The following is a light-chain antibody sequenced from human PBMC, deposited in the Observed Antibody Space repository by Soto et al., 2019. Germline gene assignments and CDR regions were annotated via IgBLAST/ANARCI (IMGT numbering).Light chain of an antibody. CDR2: EVT. V-gene: IGLV2-14*01. Sequence: QSALTQPASVSGSPGQSITISCTGTSSDVAGYNHVSWYQHHPGKAPKLMIYEVTKRPSGVSNRFSGSKSGNTASLTISGLQAEDEANYYCFSYAGSRVFGGGTQLTVL. CDR3: FSYAGSRV. J-gene: IGLJ3*02. CDR1: SSDVAGYNH.